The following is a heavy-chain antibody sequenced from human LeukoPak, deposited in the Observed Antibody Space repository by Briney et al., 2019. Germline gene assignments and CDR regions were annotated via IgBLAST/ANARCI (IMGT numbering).Heavy chain of an antibody. Sequence: HGASVKVSCKASGYSLTSYDVNWVRQAPGQGLEWMGWINPNSGDTNYAQKFQGWVTMTRDTSISTAYMELSRLRSDDTAVYYCATAGRGTETTGHYFDYWGQGTLVTVSS. D-gene: IGHD1-1*01. CDR1: GYSLTSYD. J-gene: IGHJ4*02. V-gene: IGHV1-2*04. CDR2: INPNSGDT. CDR3: ATAGRGTETTGHYFDY.